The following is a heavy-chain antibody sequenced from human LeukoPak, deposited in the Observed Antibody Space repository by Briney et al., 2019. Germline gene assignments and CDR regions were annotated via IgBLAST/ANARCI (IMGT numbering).Heavy chain of an antibody. CDR3: ARSGRGGSYYNGY. CDR1: GGSISSYY. J-gene: IGHJ4*02. V-gene: IGHV4-59*01. Sequence: PSETLSLTCTVPGGSISSYYWSWIRQPPGKGLEWIGYIYYSGSTNYNPSLKSRVTISVDTSKNQFSLKLSSVTAADTAVYYCARSGRGGSYYNGYWGQGTLVTVSS. CDR2: IYYSGST. D-gene: IGHD1-26*01.